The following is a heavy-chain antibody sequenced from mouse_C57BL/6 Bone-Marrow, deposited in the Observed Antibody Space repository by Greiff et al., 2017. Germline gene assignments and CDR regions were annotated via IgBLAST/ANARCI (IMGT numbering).Heavy chain of an antibody. Sequence: VQVVESGPELVKPGASVKISCKASGYTFTDYYLNWVKQRPGQGLEWIGWIFPGSGSTYYNETFKGKATLTVDKSSSTAVMLLSSLTSEDSAVYFCARLRVRLWLRRGGYYFDYGGQGTTLTVSS. CDR2: IFPGSGST. CDR3: ARLRVRLWLRRGGYYFDY. CDR1: GYTFTDYY. V-gene: IGHV1-75*01. D-gene: IGHD2-2*01. J-gene: IGHJ2*01.